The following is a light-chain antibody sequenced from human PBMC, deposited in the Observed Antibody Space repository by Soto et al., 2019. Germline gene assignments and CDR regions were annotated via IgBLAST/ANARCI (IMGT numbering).Light chain of an antibody. J-gene: IGLJ2*01. V-gene: IGLV2-23*02. Sequence: QSALTQPASVSGSPGQSITISCTGTSSDVGSYNLVSWYQQHPGKAPKLMIFEVNKRPSGVSSRFSGSKSGNTASLTISGLQAEDEADYYCCSYAGRSTSLFGGGTQLTVL. CDR2: EVN. CDR1: SSDVGSYNL. CDR3: CSYAGRSTSL.